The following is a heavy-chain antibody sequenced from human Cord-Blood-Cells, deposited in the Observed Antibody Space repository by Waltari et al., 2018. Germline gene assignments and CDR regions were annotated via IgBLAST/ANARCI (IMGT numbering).Heavy chain of an antibody. CDR3: ARLNGSGSYYYFDY. D-gene: IGHD3-10*01. CDR1: GYTFPGYY. Sequence: QVQLVQSGAEVKKPGASVKVSCKASGYTFPGYYMHWVRQAPGQGLEWMGWINPNSGGTNYAQKIQGRVTMTRDTSISTAYMELSRLRADDTAVYYCARLNGSGSYYYFDYWGQGTLVTVSS. CDR2: INPNSGGT. J-gene: IGHJ4*02. V-gene: IGHV1-2*02.